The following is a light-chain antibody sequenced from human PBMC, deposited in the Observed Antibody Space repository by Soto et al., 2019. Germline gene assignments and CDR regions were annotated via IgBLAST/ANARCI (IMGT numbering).Light chain of an antibody. CDR3: QQYDSLPYT. J-gene: IGKJ2*01. V-gene: IGKV1-33*01. Sequence: DIQMTQSPSSLSASVGDRVTITCQASQDISNYLNWYQQKPGKAPKLLIYDASNLERGVPSRFSGSGSGTDFTLTISSLQPEDIATYYCQQYDSLPYTFGQGTKLEIK. CDR2: DAS. CDR1: QDISNY.